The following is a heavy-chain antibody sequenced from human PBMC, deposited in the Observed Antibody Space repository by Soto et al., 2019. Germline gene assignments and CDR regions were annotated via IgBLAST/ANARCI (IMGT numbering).Heavy chain of an antibody. V-gene: IGHV4-59*08. CDR2: IYYSGST. CDR1: GGSISSYY. CDR3: ARGDFWSGYSTPNFDY. D-gene: IGHD3-3*01. J-gene: IGHJ4*02. Sequence: QVQLQESGPGLVKPSETLSLTCTVSGGSISSYYWSWIRQPPGKGLEWIGYIYYSGSTNYNPSLKSRVTISVDTSKNQFSLKLSSVTAADTAVYYCARGDFWSGYSTPNFDYWGQGTLVTVSS.